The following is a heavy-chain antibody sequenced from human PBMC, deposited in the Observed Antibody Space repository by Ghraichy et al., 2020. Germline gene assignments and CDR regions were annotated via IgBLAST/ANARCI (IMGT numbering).Heavy chain of an antibody. D-gene: IGHD3-16*01. Sequence: SETLSLTCAVYGGSFSGYYWSWIRQPPGKGLEWIGEINHSGSTNYNPSLKSRVTISVDTSKNQFSLKLSSVTAADTAVYYCARGRRTRTVLGGGYYYYGMDVWGQGTTVTVSS. CDR3: ARGRRTRTVLGGGYYYYGMDV. CDR2: INHSGST. V-gene: IGHV4-34*01. J-gene: IGHJ6*02. CDR1: GGSFSGYY.